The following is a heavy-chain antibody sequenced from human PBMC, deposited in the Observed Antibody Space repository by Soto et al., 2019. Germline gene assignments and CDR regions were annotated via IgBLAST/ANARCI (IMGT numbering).Heavy chain of an antibody. D-gene: IGHD2-15*01. CDR1: GGSINSAGHS. CDR2: SYHSGSS. Sequence: SETLSLTCTVSGGSINSAGHSWGWVRQSPGKGLEWIGYSYHSGSSYYNPSLQSRITINPDTSKNQFSLQLNSVTPEDTAVYYCARSLGVVAAMGIFDYWGQGTLVTVSS. V-gene: IGHV4-30-2*05. J-gene: IGHJ4*02. CDR3: ARSLGVVAAMGIFDY.